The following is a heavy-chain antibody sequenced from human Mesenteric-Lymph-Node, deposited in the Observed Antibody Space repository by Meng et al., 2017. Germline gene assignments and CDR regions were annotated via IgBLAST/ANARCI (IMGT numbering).Heavy chain of an antibody. V-gene: IGHV5-51*01. CDR3: ARLSSSTSCYGY. Sequence: KVSCKASGYSFSTYWIGWVRQMPGKGLEWMGIIYPGDSDTRYSPSFQGQVTISADKSISTAYLQWSSLKASDTAMYYCARLSSSTSCYGYWGQGTLVTVSS. CDR1: GYSFSTYW. J-gene: IGHJ4*02. D-gene: IGHD2-2*01. CDR2: IYPGDSDT.